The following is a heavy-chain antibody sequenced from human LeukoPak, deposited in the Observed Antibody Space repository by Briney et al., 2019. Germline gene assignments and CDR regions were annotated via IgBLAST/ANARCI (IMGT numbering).Heavy chain of an antibody. CDR2: IFYTGTA. J-gene: IGHJ4*02. V-gene: IGHV4-39*07. Sequence: SETLSLTCNVSGGSISNNNYFWAWIRQPPGKGLEWLGSIFYTGTAYYNPSLKSRVTISVDTSKNQFSLKLSSVTAADTAVYYCARDRKWFVLGNGGFDYWGQGTLVTVSS. CDR1: GGSISNNNYF. D-gene: IGHD3-22*01. CDR3: ARDRKWFVLGNGGFDY.